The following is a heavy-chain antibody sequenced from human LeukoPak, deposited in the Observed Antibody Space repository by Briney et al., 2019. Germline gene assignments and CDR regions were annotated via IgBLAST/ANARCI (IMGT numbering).Heavy chain of an antibody. CDR1: GFTFSTYW. V-gene: IGHV3-9*01. Sequence: GXSLRXSCAASGFTFSTYWMSWVRQAPGKGLEWVSGISWNSGSIVYADSVKGRFTISRDNAKNSLYLQMNSLRAEDTALYYCAKDLSTPYYDSSGLDYWGQGTLVTVSS. CDR3: AKDLSTPYYDSSGLDY. J-gene: IGHJ4*02. D-gene: IGHD3-22*01. CDR2: ISWNSGSI.